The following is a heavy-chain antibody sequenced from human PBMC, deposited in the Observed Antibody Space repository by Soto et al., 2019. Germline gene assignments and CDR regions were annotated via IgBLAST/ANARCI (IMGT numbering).Heavy chain of an antibody. D-gene: IGHD3-16*01. Sequence: VGSLRLSCAASGFTFSSYGMHWVRQAPGRGLEWVAFIWHDGGNKFYAESVKGRFTISRDNSKNTLYLQMTSLSAEDTAMYYCARDGDVNTGFGKDYWGQGTLVTVSS. CDR3: ARDGDVNTGFGKDY. V-gene: IGHV3-33*01. CDR2: IWHDGGNK. J-gene: IGHJ4*02. CDR1: GFTFSSYG.